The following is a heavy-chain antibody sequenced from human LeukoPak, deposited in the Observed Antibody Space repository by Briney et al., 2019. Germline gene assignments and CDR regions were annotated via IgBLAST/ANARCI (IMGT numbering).Heavy chain of an antibody. Sequence: SETLSLTCTVSGGSISSYYWSWIRQPPGKGLEWIGYIYYSGSTNYNPSLKSRVTISVDTSKNQFSLKLSSVTAADTAVYYCARGIAAAGTTFDYWGQGTLVTVSS. J-gene: IGHJ4*02. CDR1: GGSISSYY. V-gene: IGHV4-59*01. CDR2: IYYSGST. CDR3: ARGIAAAGTTFDY. D-gene: IGHD6-13*01.